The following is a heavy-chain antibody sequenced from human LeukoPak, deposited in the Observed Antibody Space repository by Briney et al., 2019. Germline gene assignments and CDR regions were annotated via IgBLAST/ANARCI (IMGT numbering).Heavy chain of an antibody. V-gene: IGHV3-30-3*01. CDR2: ISYDGSNK. CDR3: ARVRDSGRWGAFDI. J-gene: IGHJ3*02. CDR1: GFSFSSYA. D-gene: IGHD1-26*01. Sequence: GGSLRLSCAASGFSFSSYAIHWVRQAPGKGLEWVTLISYDGSNKYYADSVKGRFTISRDNSKNTLYLQMNSLRPEDTAVYYCARVRDSGRWGAFDIWGQGTMVTVSS.